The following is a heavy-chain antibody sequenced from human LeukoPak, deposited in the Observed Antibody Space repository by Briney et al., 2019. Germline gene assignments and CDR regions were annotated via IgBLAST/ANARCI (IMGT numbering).Heavy chain of an antibody. CDR3: ARDRAPRGYYYYGMDV. J-gene: IGHJ6*02. CDR2: VKQDGSEK. Sequence: GGSLRLSCAASGSTFSSYWMSWVRQAPGKGLEWVANVKQDGSEKYYVDPVKGRFTISRDNAKNSLYLQMNSLRAEDTAVYYCARDRAPRGYYYYGMDVWGQGTTVTVSS. D-gene: IGHD3-10*01. V-gene: IGHV3-7*01. CDR1: GSTFSSYW.